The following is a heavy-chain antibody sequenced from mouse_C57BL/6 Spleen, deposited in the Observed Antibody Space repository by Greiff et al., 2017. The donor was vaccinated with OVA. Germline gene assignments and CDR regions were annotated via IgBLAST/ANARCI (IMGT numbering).Heavy chain of an antibody. V-gene: IGHV5-4*01. Sequence: EVKLVESGGGLVKPGGSLKLSCAASGFTFSSYAMSWVRQTPEKRLEWVATISDGGSYTYYPDNVKGRFTISRDNAKNNLYLQMSHLKSEDTAMYYCARDDVPFDYWGQGTTLTVSS. CDR1: GFTFSSYA. J-gene: IGHJ2*01. CDR3: ARDDVPFDY. CDR2: ISDGGSYT.